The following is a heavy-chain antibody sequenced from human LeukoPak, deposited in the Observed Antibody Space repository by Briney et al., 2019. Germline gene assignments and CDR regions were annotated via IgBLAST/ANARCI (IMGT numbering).Heavy chain of an antibody. CDR1: GGTFSSYA. D-gene: IGHD1-26*01. CDR2: IIPILGIA. Sequence: XSVKVSCKASGGTFSSYAISWVRQAPGQGLEWMGRIIPILGIANYAQKFQGRVTITADKSTSTAYMELSSLRSEDTAVYYCARASYSGSLDYWGQGTLVTVSS. J-gene: IGHJ4*02. V-gene: IGHV1-69*04. CDR3: ARASYSGSLDY.